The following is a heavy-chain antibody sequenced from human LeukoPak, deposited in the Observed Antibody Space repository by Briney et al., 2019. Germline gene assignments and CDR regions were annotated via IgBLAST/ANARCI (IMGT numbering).Heavy chain of an antibody. CDR3: AKDSSPLLWFGEFDY. V-gene: IGHV3-23*01. CDR2: IFPSGGEI. CDR1: GFTFSTFA. D-gene: IGHD3-10*01. Sequence: GGSLRLSCAASGFTFSTFAMIWVRQPPGKGLEWVSSIFPSGGEIHYADSVRGRFTISRDNSKNTLYLQMNSLRAEDTAVYYCAKDSSPLLWFGEFDYWGQGTLVTVSS. J-gene: IGHJ4*02.